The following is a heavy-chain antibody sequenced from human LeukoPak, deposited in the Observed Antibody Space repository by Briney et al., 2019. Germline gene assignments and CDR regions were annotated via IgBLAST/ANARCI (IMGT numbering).Heavy chain of an antibody. Sequence: PGGSLRLSCAASGFTFTIYAMSWVRQAPGKGLEWVSSISDSGGSTSFAGSVKGRFTISRYNSKNTLYLQVNSLRAEDTAVYYCAKAKSYYSNYDYWGQGTLVTVSS. D-gene: IGHD4-11*01. CDR2: ISDSGGST. CDR3: AKAKSYYSNYDY. J-gene: IGHJ4*02. CDR1: GFTFTIYA. V-gene: IGHV3-23*01.